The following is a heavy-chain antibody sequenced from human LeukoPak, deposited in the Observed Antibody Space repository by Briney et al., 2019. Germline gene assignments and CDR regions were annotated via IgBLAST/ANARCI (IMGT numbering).Heavy chain of an antibody. Sequence: AGGSLRLSCAASGFTFSSYAMSWVRQAPGKGLEWVSAISGSGGSTYYADSVKGRFTISRDNSKNTLYLQMNSLRAEDTAVYYCAKAGGRLSYYFDYWGQETLVTVSS. CDR1: GFTFSSYA. V-gene: IGHV3-23*01. J-gene: IGHJ4*02. D-gene: IGHD2/OR15-2a*01. CDR3: AKAGGRLSYYFDY. CDR2: ISGSGGST.